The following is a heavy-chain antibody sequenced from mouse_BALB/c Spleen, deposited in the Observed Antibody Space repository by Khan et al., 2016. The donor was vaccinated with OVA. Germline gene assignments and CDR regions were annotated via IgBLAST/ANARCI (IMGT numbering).Heavy chain of an antibody. CDR1: GYPFTLYY. J-gene: IGHJ3*01. D-gene: IGHD2-14*01. Sequence: VQLKQSGPDLVKPGASVKISCKASGYPFTLYYMSWVKQSHGKSLEWIGRVNPNTDNINYNQEFKGKAILTVDKSSNTAYMELRSLTSEDSAVYFCARGYDFFASWGQGTLVTVSA. CDR3: ARGYDFFAS. V-gene: IGHV1-26*01. CDR2: VNPNTDNI.